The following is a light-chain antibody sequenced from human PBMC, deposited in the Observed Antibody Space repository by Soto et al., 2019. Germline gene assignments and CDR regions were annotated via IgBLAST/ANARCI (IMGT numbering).Light chain of an antibody. V-gene: IGKV1-27*01. CDR3: QGYNSAHLS. Sequence: QMTQSPSSLSASVGDRVTITCRASQDITNYLGWHHQKPGKVPKLLIYAASTLQTGVPSRFNGSGSGTDFTLTINNLQPEDVATYHCQGYNSAHLSFGGGPKVETK. J-gene: IGKJ4*01. CDR2: AAS. CDR1: QDITNY.